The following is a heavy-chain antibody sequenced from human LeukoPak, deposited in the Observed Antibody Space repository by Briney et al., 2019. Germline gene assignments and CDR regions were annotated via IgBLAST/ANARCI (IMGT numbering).Heavy chain of an antibody. CDR1: GGSISSYY. CDR2: IYYSGST. CDR3: ARGATVAGTFDY. D-gene: IGHD6-19*01. V-gene: IGHV4-59*01. J-gene: IGHJ4*02. Sequence: PSETLSLTCTVSGGSISSYYWSWIRQPPGKGLELSGYIYYSGSTNYNPSLKSRVTISVDTSKNQFSLKLSSVTAADTAVYYCARGATVAGTFDYWGQGTLVTVSS.